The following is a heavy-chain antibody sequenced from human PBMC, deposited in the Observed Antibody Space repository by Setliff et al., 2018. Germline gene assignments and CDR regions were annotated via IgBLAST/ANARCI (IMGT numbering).Heavy chain of an antibody. CDR1: GYTFTSYG. CDR3: ARVRKNDDSNNWYGASYYSYHYAMDV. D-gene: IGHD6-13*01. CDR2: ISAYNANT. Sequence: ASVKVSCKASGYTFTSYGISWVRQAPGQGLEWMGWISAYNANTNYAQKLQGRVTMTTDTSTSTAYMELRSLRSDDTAIYYCARVRKNDDSNNWYGASYYSYHYAMDVWGLGTTVTVSS. V-gene: IGHV1-18*01. J-gene: IGHJ6*02.